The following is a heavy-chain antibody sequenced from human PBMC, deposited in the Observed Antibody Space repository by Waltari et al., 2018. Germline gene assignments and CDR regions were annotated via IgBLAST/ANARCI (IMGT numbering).Heavy chain of an antibody. D-gene: IGHD3-10*01. CDR2: IIPILGIA. CDR1: GGTFSSYA. Sequence: QVQLVQSGAEVKKPGSSVKVSCKASGGTFSSYAISWFRQSHGQGLEWMGRIIPILGIANYEQKFQGRVTITADKSTSTAYMELSSLRSEDTAVYYCARDHPGPGFRDYWGQGTLVTISS. J-gene: IGHJ4*02. CDR3: ARDHPGPGFRDY. V-gene: IGHV1-69*04.